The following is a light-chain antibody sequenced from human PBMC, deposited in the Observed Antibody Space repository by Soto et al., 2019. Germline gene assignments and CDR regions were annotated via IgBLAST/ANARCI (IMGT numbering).Light chain of an antibody. CDR1: SSDVGAYNY. V-gene: IGLV2-14*01. CDR3: TSDTGTNTVV. J-gene: IGLJ2*01. Sequence: QSALTQPASVSGSPGQSITISCTGTSSDVGAYNYVSWYQQHPDKAPKLMIYEVSNRPSGVSNRFSGSKSGNTASLTISGLQAEDEGDYYCTSDTGTNTVVFGGGTKVTVL. CDR2: EVS.